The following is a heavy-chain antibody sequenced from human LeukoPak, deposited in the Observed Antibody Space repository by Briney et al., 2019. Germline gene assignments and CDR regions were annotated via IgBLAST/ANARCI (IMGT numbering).Heavy chain of an antibody. CDR3: ATSNDAKIAPFDH. D-gene: IGHD2-21*01. J-gene: IGHJ4*02. CDR1: GVSVSAYQ. CDR2: INTKGET. V-gene: IGHV4-4*09. Sequence: SETLSLTCTVSGVSVSAYQWSWVRQSPEKGLEWIGCINTKGETSYNPSLKSRVTTSVDTSKSQFSLRLTSVTAADTAVYYCATSNDAKIAPFDHWGQGAPVTVSS.